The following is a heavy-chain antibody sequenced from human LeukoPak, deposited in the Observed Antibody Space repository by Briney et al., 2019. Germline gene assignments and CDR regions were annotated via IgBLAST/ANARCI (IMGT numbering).Heavy chain of an antibody. J-gene: IGHJ4*02. Sequence: ASAKVSCKASGYRLISYEINWGRQATGQGVEGMGWMNANRGNTGYAQKFQGRVTMTRDTFINTAYMEQGRLETDDTAVYYCARDPQWGLDYWGQGTLVTVSS. D-gene: IGHD2-8*01. V-gene: IGHV1-8*01. CDR1: GYRLISYE. CDR2: MNANRGNT. CDR3: ARDPQWGLDY.